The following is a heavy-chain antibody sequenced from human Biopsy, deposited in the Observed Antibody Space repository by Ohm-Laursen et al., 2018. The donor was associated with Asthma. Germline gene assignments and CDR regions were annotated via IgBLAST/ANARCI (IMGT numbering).Heavy chain of an antibody. V-gene: IGHV1-69*01. Sequence: SSVKVSCKSLGGTFNTYVIGWVRQAPGQGLEWMSGINSVFSTTTYPQKFQDRVKITADDSTSTVYMELSSLRSEDTAVYYCARKAGSCISRSCYSLDFWGQGTLVTVSS. CDR1: GGTFNTYV. D-gene: IGHD2-15*01. J-gene: IGHJ4*02. CDR2: INSVFSTT. CDR3: ARKAGSCISRSCYSLDF.